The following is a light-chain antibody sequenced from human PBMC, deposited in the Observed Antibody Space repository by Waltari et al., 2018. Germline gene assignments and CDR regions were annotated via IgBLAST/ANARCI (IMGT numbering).Light chain of an antibody. CDR2: DVT. V-gene: IGLV2-11*01. CDR3: CSYIGTHTNWV. Sequence: QSVLTPPRSVSGSPGQSVTIPCTGISSEVGDFNFVSWYQQHPGEAPKLMIYDVTKRPSGVPDRLSGSKSGNTASLTISGLQAEDEANYYCCSYIGTHTNWVFGGGTKLTVL. CDR1: SSEVGDFNF. J-gene: IGLJ3*02.